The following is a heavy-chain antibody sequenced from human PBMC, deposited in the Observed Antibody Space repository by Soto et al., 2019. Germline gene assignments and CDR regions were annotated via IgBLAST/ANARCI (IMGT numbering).Heavy chain of an antibody. CDR1: GYSFTSYW. CDR2: IYPGDSDT. Sequence: PGESLKISCNGSGYSFTSYWIGWVRQMPGKGLEWMGIIYPGDSDTRYSPSFQGQVTISADKSISTAYLQWSSLKASDTAMYYCARLGIMIDPPAWFDPWGQGTLVTVS. CDR3: ARLGIMIDPPAWFDP. J-gene: IGHJ5*02. D-gene: IGHD3-16*01. V-gene: IGHV5-51*01.